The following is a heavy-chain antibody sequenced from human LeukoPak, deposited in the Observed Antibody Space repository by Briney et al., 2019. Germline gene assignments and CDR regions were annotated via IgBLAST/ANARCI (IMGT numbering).Heavy chain of an antibody. J-gene: IGHJ4*03. Sequence: SETPSLTCAVSGGSFSGYYWSWIRQSPGRGLEWIGEINHSGDTNYNSSVKSRVTISVDTSKNQSSLKVRSLTAADTAVYYCARGPTISETGYFDYWGQGTLVTVSS. CDR3: ARGPTISETGYFDY. V-gene: IGHV4-34*01. CDR2: INHSGDT. CDR1: GGSFSGYY. D-gene: IGHD1-1*01.